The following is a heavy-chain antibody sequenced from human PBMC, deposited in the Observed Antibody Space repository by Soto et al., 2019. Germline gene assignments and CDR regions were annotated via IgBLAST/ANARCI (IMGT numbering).Heavy chain of an antibody. J-gene: IGHJ4*02. CDR1: GFTFSDYC. V-gene: IGHV3-11*01. Sequence: QVQLVESGGGLVKPGGSLRLSCAASGFTFSDYCMSWIRQAPGKGLEWVSYICSSGSSIYYAYSVKGRFTISRDNAKNSLYLKMNCLSAEDAAVYYWASEPRQYYFDYWGQGTLVTVSS. CDR2: ICSSGSSI. CDR3: ASEPRQYYFDY.